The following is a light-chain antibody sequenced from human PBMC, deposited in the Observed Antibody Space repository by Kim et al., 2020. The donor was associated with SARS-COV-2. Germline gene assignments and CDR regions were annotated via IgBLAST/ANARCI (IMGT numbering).Light chain of an antibody. J-gene: IGLJ1*01. V-gene: IGLV2-14*03. Sequence: GQSITMSSPGTSSDVGGYNSVAWYHKHPGKGPKLMIYDVSERASGVSNRFSGSQSGNTASLTISGLRAEDEADYYCSSHTTSSTYVFGSGTKVTVL. CDR3: SSHTTSSTYV. CDR1: SSDVGGYNS. CDR2: DVS.